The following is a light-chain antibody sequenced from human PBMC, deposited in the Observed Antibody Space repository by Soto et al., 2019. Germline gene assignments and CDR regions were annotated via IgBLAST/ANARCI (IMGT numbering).Light chain of an antibody. V-gene: IGKV2-24*01. J-gene: IGKJ2*01. CDR1: QSLLHSNGDTY. CDR3: MQGTHFPRT. CDR2: KIS. Sequence: VMTQTPLSSPVTLGQPASISCRSSQSLLHSNGDTYLSWLQQRPGQSPRLLIYKISNRVSGAPDRFSGSGTGTDFTLKISRVEAEDVGVYYCMQGTHFPRTFGQGTKLEIK.